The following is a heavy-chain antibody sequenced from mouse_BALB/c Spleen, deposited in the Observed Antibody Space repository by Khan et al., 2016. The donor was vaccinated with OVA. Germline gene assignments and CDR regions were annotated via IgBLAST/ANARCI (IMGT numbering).Heavy chain of an antibody. CDR2: MSSGSSTI. CDR1: GFTFSSFG. V-gene: IGHV5-17*02. J-gene: IGHJ1*01. CDR3: ARSGGNFHWYFDV. Sequence: DVMLVESGGGLVQPGGSRKLSCAASGFTFSSFGMHWVRQAPKQGLEWVAYMSSGSSTIYYVDTVKGRFTISRDNPKNTLFLQMTSLRSEDTAMYYCARSGGNFHWYFDVWGAGTSVTVSS. D-gene: IGHD2-1*01.